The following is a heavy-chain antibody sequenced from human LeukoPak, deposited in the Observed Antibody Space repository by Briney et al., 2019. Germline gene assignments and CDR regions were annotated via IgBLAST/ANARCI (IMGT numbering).Heavy chain of an antibody. D-gene: IGHD3-9*01. CDR2: IYYSGST. CDR1: GGSISSSSYH. CDR3: ARSGLFTIGYFDL. Sequence: SETLSLTCTVSGGSISSSSYHWGWIRQPPGKGLEWIGSIYYSGSTYYNPSLKSRVTISVDTSKNQFSLKLSSVTAADTAVYYCARSGLFTIGYFDLWGRGTLVTVPS. V-gene: IGHV4-39*07. J-gene: IGHJ2*01.